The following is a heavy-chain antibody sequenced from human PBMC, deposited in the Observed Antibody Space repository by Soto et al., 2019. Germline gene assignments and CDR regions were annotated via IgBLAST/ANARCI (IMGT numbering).Heavy chain of an antibody. V-gene: IGHV5-51*01. Sequence: LKISCKGSGYSFTSYWIGWVRQMPGKGLEWMGIIYPGDSDTRYSPSFQGQVTISADKSISTAYLQWSSLKASDTAMYYCARRMVRGVKAPSGMDVWGQGTTVTVSS. CDR3: ARRMVRGVKAPSGMDV. D-gene: IGHD3-10*01. CDR1: GYSFTSYW. CDR2: IYPGDSDT. J-gene: IGHJ6*02.